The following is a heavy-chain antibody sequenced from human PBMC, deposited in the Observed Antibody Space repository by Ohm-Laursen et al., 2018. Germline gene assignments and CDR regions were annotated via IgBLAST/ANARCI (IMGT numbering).Heavy chain of an antibody. J-gene: IGHJ4*02. V-gene: IGHV4-59*01. D-gene: IGHD3/OR15-3a*01. CDR2: IYYNGNT. CDR1: GGSISRYY. Sequence: SGTLSLTCAVSGGSISRYYWNWIRQPPGKGLEWIGYIYYNGNTIYNPSLNSRVTMSVDTSKNQFSLKLYSATVADTAVYYCARAGIWTAYWDYWGQGALVTVSS. CDR3: ARAGIWTAYWDY.